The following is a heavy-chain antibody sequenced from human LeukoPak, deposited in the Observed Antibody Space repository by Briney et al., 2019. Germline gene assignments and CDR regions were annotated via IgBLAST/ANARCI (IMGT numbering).Heavy chain of an antibody. CDR1: GFTFGSHA. CDR3: ARTIAQYSNSWLYFYYGLDV. CDR2: ICGGSEDT. J-gene: IGHJ6*01. V-gene: IGHV3-23*01. Sequence: GGSLRLSCTASGFTFGSHAMSWVRQAPGKGLEWVSSICGGSEDTYYADSVKGRFTISRDNSKSTLYLQMNSLRAEDTAVYYCARTIAQYSNSWLYFYYGLDVWGRGTTVTVSS. D-gene: IGHD6-13*01.